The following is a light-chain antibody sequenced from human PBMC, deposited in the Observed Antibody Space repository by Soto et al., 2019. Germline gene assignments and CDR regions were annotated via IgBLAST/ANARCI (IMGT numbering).Light chain of an antibody. V-gene: IGLV1-47*02. J-gene: IGLJ1*01. Sequence: QSVLTQPPSASGSPGQRVTISCSGSSSNIGSNYVFWYQHLPGMAPKLLIYSDNQRPSGVPDRFSGSKSGTSASLAISGLRSEDEADYYCAAWDDTLSGYVFGTRTKVTVL. CDR2: SDN. CDR3: AAWDDTLSGYV. CDR1: SSNIGSNY.